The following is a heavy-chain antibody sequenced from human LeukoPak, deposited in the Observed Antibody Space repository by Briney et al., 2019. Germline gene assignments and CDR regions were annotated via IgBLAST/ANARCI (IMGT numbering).Heavy chain of an antibody. CDR2: ISYDGSNK. V-gene: IGHV3-30*18. Sequence: GGSLRLSCAASGFTFSSYGMHWVRQAPGKGLEWVAVISYDGSNKYFADSVKGRFTISRDNSKNTLYLQMNSLRAEDTAVYYCAKDSGIAVTGTLRAFDIWGQGTMVTVSS. D-gene: IGHD6-19*01. CDR3: AKDSGIAVTGTLRAFDI. J-gene: IGHJ3*02. CDR1: GFTFSSYG.